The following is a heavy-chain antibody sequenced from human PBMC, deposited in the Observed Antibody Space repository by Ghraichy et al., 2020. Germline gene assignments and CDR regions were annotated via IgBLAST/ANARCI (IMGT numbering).Heavy chain of an antibody. Sequence: SETLSLTCTVSGYSISSGYYWGWIRQPPGKGLEWIGSIYHSGSTYYNPSLKSRVTISVDTSKNQFSLKLSSVTAADTAVYYCARAGGDYEEYFDYWGQGTLVTVSS. V-gene: IGHV4-38-2*02. CDR2: IYHSGST. D-gene: IGHD4-17*01. CDR3: ARAGGDYEEYFDY. CDR1: GYSISSGYY. J-gene: IGHJ4*02.